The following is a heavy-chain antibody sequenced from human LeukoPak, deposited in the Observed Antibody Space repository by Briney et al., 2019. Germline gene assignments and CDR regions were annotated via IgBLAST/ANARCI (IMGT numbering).Heavy chain of an antibody. CDR2: IWYDGSNK. CDR1: GFTFNSYG. Sequence: GGSLRLSCAASGFTFNSYGMHWVRQAPGKGLEWVAVIWYDGSNKYYADSVKGRFTISRDNSKNTLYLQMNSLRAEDTAVYYCARDDPEDAFDIWGQGTMVTVSS. V-gene: IGHV3-33*01. J-gene: IGHJ3*02. CDR3: ARDDPEDAFDI.